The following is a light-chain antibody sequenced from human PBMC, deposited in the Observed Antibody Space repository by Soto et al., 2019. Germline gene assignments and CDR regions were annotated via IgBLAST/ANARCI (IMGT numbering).Light chain of an antibody. V-gene: IGKV2-28*01. J-gene: IGKJ5*01. CDR2: LGS. CDR3: MQALQTPLT. Sequence: DIVLTQSPFSLPVTPGEPASISCRSSQSLLHSNGNTYFDWYLQKPGQSPQLLTYLGSNRASGVPDRFSGSGSGTDFTLKISRVEAEDVGVYYCMQALQTPLTFGQGTRLEIK. CDR1: QSLLHSNGNTY.